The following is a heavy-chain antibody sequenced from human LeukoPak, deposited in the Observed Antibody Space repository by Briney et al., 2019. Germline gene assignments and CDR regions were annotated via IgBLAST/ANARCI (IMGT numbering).Heavy chain of an antibody. CDR3: ARELYGDYGVDY. CDR1: GFTFSNYW. D-gene: IGHD4-17*01. CDR2: INSGGSST. V-gene: IGHV3-74*01. J-gene: IGHJ4*02. Sequence: GGSPRLSCAASGFTFSNYWMHWVRQAPGKGLVWVSRINSGGSSTSYADSVKDRFTISRDNAKNTLYLQMNSLRAEDTAVYFCARELYGDYGVDYWGQGTLVTVSS.